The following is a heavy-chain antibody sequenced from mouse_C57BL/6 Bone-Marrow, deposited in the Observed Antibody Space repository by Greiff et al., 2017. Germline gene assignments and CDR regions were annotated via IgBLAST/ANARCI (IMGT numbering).Heavy chain of an antibody. V-gene: IGHV1-69*01. CDR2: IDPSDRYT. CDR1: GYTFTSYW. Sequence: VQLQQPGAELVMPGASVKLSCKASGYTFTSYWMHWVKQRPGQGLEWIGEIDPSDRYTNYNQKFKGKSTLTVDKSSSTAYMQLRSLTSEDSAVYYRARDGYYGSNWYFDVWGTGTTVTVSS. J-gene: IGHJ1*03. CDR3: ARDGYYGSNWYFDV. D-gene: IGHD1-1*01.